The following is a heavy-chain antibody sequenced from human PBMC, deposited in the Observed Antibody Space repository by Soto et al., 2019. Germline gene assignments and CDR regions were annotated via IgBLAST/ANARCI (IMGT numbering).Heavy chain of an antibody. D-gene: IGHD6-19*01. V-gene: IGHV3-23*01. J-gene: IGHJ4*02. CDR3: AKTYTSGWYDFDS. CDR2: IHYNGDNT. Sequence: GGSLRLSCAASGFTFRNYAMSWVRQAPGKGLEWVSSIHYNGDNTYDADSVKGRFTISRDNSRSTLYLQMNSLSAEDTAIYYCAKTYTSGWYDFDSWGQGALVTVSS. CDR1: GFTFRNYA.